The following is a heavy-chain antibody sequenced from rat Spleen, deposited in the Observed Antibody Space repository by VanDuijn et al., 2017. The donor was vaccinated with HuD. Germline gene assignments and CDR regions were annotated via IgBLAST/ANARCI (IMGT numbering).Heavy chain of an antibody. CDR1: VYSITSSYR. V-gene: IGHV3-3*01. D-gene: IGHD1-1*01. CDR2: INGAGST. Sequence: EMQLQESGPGLVKPSQSLSLACSVTVYSITSSYRWNWIRKFPGNKLEWMGYINGAGSTNYNPSLKSRISSTRDISKNQFFLQVNSVTTEDTATYYCARWDYYSPRWYVDFWGPGTMVTVSS. J-gene: IGHJ1*01. CDR3: ARWDYYSPRWYVDF.